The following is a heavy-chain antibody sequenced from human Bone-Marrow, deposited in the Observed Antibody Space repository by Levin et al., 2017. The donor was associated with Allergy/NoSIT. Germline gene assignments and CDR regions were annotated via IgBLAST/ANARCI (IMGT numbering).Heavy chain of an antibody. D-gene: IGHD6-19*01. CDR3: ASATSGGSPSNY. CDR2: SNSDGSST. CDR1: GFTFSSYW. Sequence: AGGSLRLSCAASGFTFSSYWMHWVRQAPGKGLVWVSRSNSDGSSTSYADSVKGRFTISRDNAKNTLYLQMNSLRAEDTAVYYCASATSGGSPSNYWGQGTLVTVSS. J-gene: IGHJ4*02. V-gene: IGHV3-74*01.